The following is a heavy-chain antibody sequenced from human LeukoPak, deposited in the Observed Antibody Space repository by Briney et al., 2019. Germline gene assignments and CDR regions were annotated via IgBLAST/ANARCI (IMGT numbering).Heavy chain of an antibody. D-gene: IGHD2-15*01. J-gene: IGHJ4*02. V-gene: IGHV3-49*04. CDR3: TFYVSGGPYYEWAH. CDR1: GFSFGDYT. Sequence: GGSLRLSRTASGFSFGDYTMTCVREAPGKGLEWVVFIRSDAYGGATEYAASLKGRVTISRDDSKNIAYLQMNNLQADDTGFYYCTFYVSGGPYYEWAHWGPGTLVTVSS. CDR2: IRSDAYGGAT.